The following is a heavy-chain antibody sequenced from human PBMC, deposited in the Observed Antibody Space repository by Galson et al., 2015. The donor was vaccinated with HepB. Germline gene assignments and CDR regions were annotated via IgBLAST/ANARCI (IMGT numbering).Heavy chain of an antibody. D-gene: IGHD6-13*01. V-gene: IGHV3-21*01. Sequence: SLRLSCAASGFTFSSYSMNWVRQAPGKGLEWVSSISSSSSYIYYADSVKGRFTISRDNAKNSLYLQMNSLRAEDTAVYYCARESIAAASPAQAHLGGLDVWGQGTTVTVSS. CDR3: ARESIAAASPAQAHLGGLDV. CDR2: ISSSSSYI. J-gene: IGHJ6*02. CDR1: GFTFSSYS.